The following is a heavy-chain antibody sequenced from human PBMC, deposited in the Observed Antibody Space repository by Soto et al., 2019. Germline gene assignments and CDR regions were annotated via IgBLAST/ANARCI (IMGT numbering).Heavy chain of an antibody. CDR2: ISGSGGST. Sequence: GGSLRLSCAASGFTFSSYAMSWVRQAPGKGLEWVSAISGSGGSTYYADYVKGRFTISRDNSKNTLYLQMNRLRAEDTAVYYCAKSNGCGTSCLLDYYYYYMDVWGKGTTVTVSS. CDR1: GFTFSSYA. D-gene: IGHD2-2*01. CDR3: AKSNGCGTSCLLDYYYYYMDV. J-gene: IGHJ6*03. V-gene: IGHV3-23*01.